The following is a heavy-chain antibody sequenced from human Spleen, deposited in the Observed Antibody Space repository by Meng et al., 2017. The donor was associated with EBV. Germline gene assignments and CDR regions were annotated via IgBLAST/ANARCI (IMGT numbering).Heavy chain of an antibody. D-gene: IGHD5-18*01. CDR2: IIPIFGTA. Sequence: QGEVLYAGAWVKERGSSVKVSWNDSGGTFRGYAISWVRQAPVQGLEWMGGIIPIFGTANYAQKFQGRVTITADESTRTAYMELSSLRSEDTAVYYCARSADTAMVTCCPDYWGQGTLVTVSS. CDR3: ARSADTAMVTCCPDY. V-gene: IGHV1-69*01. J-gene: IGHJ4*02. CDR1: GGTFRGYA.